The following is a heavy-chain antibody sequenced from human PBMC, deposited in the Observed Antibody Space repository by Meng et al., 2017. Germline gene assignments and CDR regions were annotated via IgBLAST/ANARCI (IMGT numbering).Heavy chain of an antibody. D-gene: IGHD3-9*01. CDR1: GFISNSYA. J-gene: IGHJ5*02. CDR3: AKGWSFTARNIWFDP. V-gene: IGHV3-23*01. Sequence: GESLHFSCAASGFISNSYAMSWVRQAPGKGLEWVSAISGSGGSTYYADSVKGRFPISRDNSKNTLYLKMNSLRAEDTAVYYCAKGWSFTARNIWFDPWGQGTLVTVSS. CDR2: ISGSGGST.